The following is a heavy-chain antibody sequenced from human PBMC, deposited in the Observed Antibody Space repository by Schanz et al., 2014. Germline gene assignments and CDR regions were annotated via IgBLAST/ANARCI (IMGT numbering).Heavy chain of an antibody. D-gene: IGHD2-2*01. V-gene: IGHV3-48*04. Sequence: DLVESGGGLIQRGESLRLSCSASGFSFSSYSMNWVRQVPGKGLEWLSYIATSSSTRHYADSVKGRFTISRDNAKNSLYLQMNSLKTEDTAMYYCARRASCSRIGCPFDSWGQGTLXTVSS. CDR3: ARRASCSRIGCPFDS. J-gene: IGHJ4*02. CDR1: GFSFSSYS. CDR2: IATSSSTR.